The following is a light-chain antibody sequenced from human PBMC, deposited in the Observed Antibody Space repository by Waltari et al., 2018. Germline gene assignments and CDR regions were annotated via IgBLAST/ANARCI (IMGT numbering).Light chain of an antibody. J-gene: IGLJ2*01. Sequence: QSALTQPASVSGSPGQSITISCNGTPSDLGLYDYVSWYQQRPGKAPKLMIFDVTKRPSGVSNRFSGSKSGDTASLTISGLQAEDEADYYCSAYTGGSTLVVFGGGTKVIVL. V-gene: IGLV2-14*01. CDR2: DVT. CDR3: SAYTGGSTLVV. CDR1: PSDLGLYDY.